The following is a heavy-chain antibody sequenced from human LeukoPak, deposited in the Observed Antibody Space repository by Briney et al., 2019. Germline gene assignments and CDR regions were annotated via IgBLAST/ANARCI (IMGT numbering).Heavy chain of an antibody. Sequence: SETLSLTCAVYGGSFSGYYWSWIRHPPGKGLEWIGEINHSGSTNYSPSLKSRVTISVDTSKNQFSLKLSSVTAADTAVYYCARGMVRGYGMDVWGQGTTVTVSS. J-gene: IGHJ6*02. CDR3: ARGMVRGYGMDV. CDR2: INHSGST. D-gene: IGHD3-10*01. CDR1: GGSFSGYY. V-gene: IGHV4-34*01.